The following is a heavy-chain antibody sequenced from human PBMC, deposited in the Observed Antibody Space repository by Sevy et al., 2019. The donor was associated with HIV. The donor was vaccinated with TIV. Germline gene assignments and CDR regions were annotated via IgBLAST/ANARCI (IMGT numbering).Heavy chain of an antibody. Sequence: GGSLRLSCAASGFAFSTHAMHWVRQAPGKGLEWVAVISYEGTETFYTASVEGRFTISRDNSKNMLSLQINSLRPEDTAVYYCARDGGYSVKWYPLYWGHGTLVTVSS. D-gene: IGHD1-26*01. CDR1: GFAFSTHA. CDR2: ISYEGTET. CDR3: ARDGGYSVKWYPLY. J-gene: IGHJ4*01. V-gene: IGHV3-30-3*01.